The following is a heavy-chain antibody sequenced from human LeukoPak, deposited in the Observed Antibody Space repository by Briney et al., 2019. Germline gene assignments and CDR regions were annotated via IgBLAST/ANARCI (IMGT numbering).Heavy chain of an antibody. CDR1: GFIFNTYA. D-gene: IGHD5-12*01. V-gene: IGHV3-30*04. Sequence: GGSLRLSCAASGFIFNTYAMYWVRQAPGKGLEWVAVIAYEGKNTTYADSVKGRFTISRDNSKNTLYLQMKSLRVEDTAVYHCARVDRPHYDSDGWGYLEHWGQGTLVTVSA. CDR2: IAYEGKNT. J-gene: IGHJ4*02. CDR3: ARVDRPHYDSDGWGYLEH.